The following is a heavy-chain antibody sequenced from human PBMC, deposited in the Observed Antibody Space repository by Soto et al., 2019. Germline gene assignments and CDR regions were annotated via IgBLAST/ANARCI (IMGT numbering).Heavy chain of an antibody. CDR1: GFTVSTKY. CDR2: IYSGGST. CDR3: ARDPWAADY. Sequence: EVQWVESGGGLVQPGGSLRLSCAASGFTVSTKYMSGVRQAPGKGREWVSVIYSGGSTFYADSVRGRFTISRDNSKNTVNLQMNSLRAEDTAVYYCARDPWAADYWGQGTLVNVSS. D-gene: IGHD3-16*01. J-gene: IGHJ4*02. V-gene: IGHV3-66*01.